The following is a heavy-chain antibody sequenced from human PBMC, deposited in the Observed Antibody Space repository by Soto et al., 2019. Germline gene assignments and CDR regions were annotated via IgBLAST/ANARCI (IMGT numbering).Heavy chain of an antibody. D-gene: IGHD3-22*01. J-gene: IGHJ4*02. Sequence: SLKISCTASGFTFGDYAMSWVRQAPGKGLEWVGFIRSKAYGGTTEYAASVKGRFTISRDDSKSIAYLQMNSLKTEDTAVYYCTRDFRDTMIVVAHGDYWGQGTLVTVSA. CDR2: IRSKAYGGTT. CDR1: GFTFGDYA. CDR3: TRDFRDTMIVVAHGDY. V-gene: IGHV3-49*04.